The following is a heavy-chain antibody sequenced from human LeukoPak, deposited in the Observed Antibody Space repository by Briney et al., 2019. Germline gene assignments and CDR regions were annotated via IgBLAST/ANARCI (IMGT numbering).Heavy chain of an antibody. V-gene: IGHV4-34*01. CDR1: GGSFSGYY. J-gene: IGHJ3*02. CDR3: ARASRITFGGVIVMRNAFDI. D-gene: IGHD3-16*02. CDR2: INHSGST. Sequence: SETLSLTCAVYGGSFSGYYWSWIRQPPGKGLEWIGEINHSGSTNYNPSLKSRVTISVDTSKNQFSLKLSSVTAADTAVYYCARASRITFGGVIVMRNAFDIWGQGTMVTVSS.